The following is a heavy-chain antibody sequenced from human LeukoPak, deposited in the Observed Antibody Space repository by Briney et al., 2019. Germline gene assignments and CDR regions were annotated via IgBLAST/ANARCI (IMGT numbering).Heavy chain of an antibody. CDR2: TISKTNGGTT. Sequence: GGSLRLSCAASGFTFSHAWMSWARQAPGKGLEWVGRTISKTNGGTTQYAAPVKGRFTISRDDSENTLYLQMNSLKTEDTAVYYCTTYYSGSGDYRGQGTLVTVSS. J-gene: IGHJ4*02. V-gene: IGHV3-15*01. D-gene: IGHD3-10*01. CDR1: GFTFSHAW. CDR3: TTYYSGSGDY.